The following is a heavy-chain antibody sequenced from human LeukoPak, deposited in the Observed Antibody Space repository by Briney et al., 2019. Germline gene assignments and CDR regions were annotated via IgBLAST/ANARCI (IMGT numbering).Heavy chain of an antibody. Sequence: SETLSLTCTVSGGSISSYYWSWIRQPPGKGLEWIGYIYYSGSTNYNPSLKSRVTISVDTSKNQFSLKLSSVTAADTAVYHCARGDTAMATPYFDYWGQGTLVTVSS. CDR2: IYYSGST. J-gene: IGHJ4*02. V-gene: IGHV4-59*01. CDR3: ARGDTAMATPYFDY. D-gene: IGHD5-18*01. CDR1: GGSISSYY.